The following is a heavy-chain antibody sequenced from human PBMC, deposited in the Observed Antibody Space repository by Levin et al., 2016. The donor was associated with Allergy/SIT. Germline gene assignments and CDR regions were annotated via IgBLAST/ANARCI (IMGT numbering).Heavy chain of an antibody. CDR1: GFTLSSCE. J-gene: IGHJ4*02. Sequence: GESLKISCAASGFTLSSCEMNWVRQAPGKGLEWLSYISVSGTTIYYADSVRGRFTISRDNANNSLYLQMNSLRVEDTAIYYCASGYWNYKGWGQGTLVTVSS. CDR3: ASGYWNYKG. CDR2: ISVSGTTI. D-gene: IGHD1-7*01. V-gene: IGHV3-48*03.